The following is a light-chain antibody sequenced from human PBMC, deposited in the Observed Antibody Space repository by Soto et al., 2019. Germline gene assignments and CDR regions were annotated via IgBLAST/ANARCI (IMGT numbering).Light chain of an antibody. CDR3: SSYTASSNYV. CDR2: QVT. CDR1: SSDLAIYNY. J-gene: IGLJ1*01. V-gene: IGLV2-14*01. Sequence: QSVLTQPASVSGSPGQSITISCTGTSSDLAIYNYVSWYQQQPGQAPKPMIYQVTNRPSGVSNRFSGARSGHTASLTIAGLQDEDEADYYCSSYTASSNYVFGTGTKLTVL.